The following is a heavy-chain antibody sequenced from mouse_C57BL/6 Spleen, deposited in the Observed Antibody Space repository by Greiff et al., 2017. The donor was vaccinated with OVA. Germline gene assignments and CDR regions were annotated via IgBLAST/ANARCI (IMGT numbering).Heavy chain of an antibody. CDR2: IYPGSGST. V-gene: IGHV1-55*01. Sequence: QVQLQQPGAELVKPGASVKMSCKASGYTFTSYWITWVKQRPGQGLEWIGDIYPGSGSTNYNEKFKSKATLTVDTSSSTAYMQLSSLTSEDSAVYYCASDYYGSHPGFAYWGQGTLVTVSA. CDR1: GYTFTSYW. CDR3: ASDYYGSHPGFAY. J-gene: IGHJ3*01. D-gene: IGHD1-1*01.